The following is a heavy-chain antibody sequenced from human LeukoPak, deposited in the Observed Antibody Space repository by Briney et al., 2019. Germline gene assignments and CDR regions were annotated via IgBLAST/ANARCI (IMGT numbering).Heavy chain of an antibody. V-gene: IGHV4-59*01. CDR3: ARGSSYSGSYRYYYYYMDV. CDR2: IYYSGST. CDR1: GGSISSYY. Sequence: SETLSLTCTVSGGSISSYYWSWIRQPPGKGLEWIGYIYYSGSTNYNPSLKSRVTISVDTSKNQFSLKLSSVTAADTAVYYCARGSSYSGSYRYYYYYMDVWGKGTTVTVS. D-gene: IGHD1-26*01. J-gene: IGHJ6*03.